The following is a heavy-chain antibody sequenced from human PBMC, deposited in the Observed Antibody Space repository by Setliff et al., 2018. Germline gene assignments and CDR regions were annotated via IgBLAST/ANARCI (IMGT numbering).Heavy chain of an antibody. J-gene: IGHJ5*02. CDR1: GYPFTSYG. D-gene: IGHD5-18*01. V-gene: IGHV1-18*04. Sequence: GASVKVSCKASGYPFTSYGVNWVRQAPGQGLEWMGRIVTYNDDTYYPRKFQGRVTMTTDTSTSTAYMELRSLTSDDTAVYYCARSKVEAAMVKHNWFDPWGQGTLVTVS. CDR2: IVTYNDDT. CDR3: ARSKVEAAMVKHNWFDP.